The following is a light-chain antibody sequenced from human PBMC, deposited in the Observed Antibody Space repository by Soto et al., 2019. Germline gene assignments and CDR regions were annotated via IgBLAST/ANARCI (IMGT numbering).Light chain of an antibody. CDR1: ERLSTY. J-gene: IGKJ5*01. V-gene: IGKV3-15*01. CDR3: QSYNDWPFT. CDR2: GAS. Sequence: EIVMTQSPATLSVSPGERVTLSCRASERLSTYLAWYQQKPGQAPRLLIYGASTKATGISARFSGSGSATDFTLTISSLQSEDFAVYYCQSYNDWPFTFGQGTRLEIK.